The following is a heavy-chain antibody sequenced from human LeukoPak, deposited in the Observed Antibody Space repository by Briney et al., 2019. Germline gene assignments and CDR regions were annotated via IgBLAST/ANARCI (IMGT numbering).Heavy chain of an antibody. CDR3: ARVPFSMGYYGSVTFYGFDY. CDR2: ISSSDTYI. CDR1: GFTFSSYS. D-gene: IGHD3-10*01. J-gene: IGHJ4*02. Sequence: GGSLRLSCAASGFTFSSYSMNWVRQAPGKGLEWVSSISSSDTYIYHADSVKGRFTISRDNAKNSLYLQMNSLRVEDTAVFYCARVPFSMGYYGSVTFYGFDYWGQGTLVTVSS. V-gene: IGHV3-21*01.